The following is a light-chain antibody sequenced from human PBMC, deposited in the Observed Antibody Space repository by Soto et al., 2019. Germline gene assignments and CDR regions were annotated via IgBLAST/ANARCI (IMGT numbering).Light chain of an antibody. CDR2: DVT. J-gene: IGLJ2*01. CDR3: NSYTRSSTRVL. Sequence: QSALTQPASVSRSPGQSITISCTGTSSDVGGYDYVSWYQQYPGKAPKLMIYDVTNRPSGVSNRFSGSKSGNTASLTISGLQAEDEADYYCNSYTRSSTRVLFGGGTKLTVL. CDR1: SSDVGGYDY. V-gene: IGLV2-14*01.